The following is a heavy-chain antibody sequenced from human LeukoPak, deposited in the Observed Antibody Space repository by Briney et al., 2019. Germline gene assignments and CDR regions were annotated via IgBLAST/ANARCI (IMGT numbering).Heavy chain of an antibody. CDR1: GFTFSSYG. CDR2: IWYDGSNK. Sequence: GGSLRLSCAASGFTFSSYGMHWVRQAPGKGLEWVAVIWYDGSNKYYADSVKGRLTISRDNSKNTLYLQMNSLRAEDTAVYYCARDRSANGGSDYWGQGTLVTVSS. V-gene: IGHV3-33*01. CDR3: ARDRSANGGSDY. J-gene: IGHJ4*02. D-gene: IGHD4-23*01.